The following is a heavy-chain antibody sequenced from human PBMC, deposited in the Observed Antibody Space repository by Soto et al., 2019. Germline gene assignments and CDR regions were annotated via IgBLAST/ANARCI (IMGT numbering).Heavy chain of an antibody. CDR2: VRSKVYGGTT. CDR1: GFSFGDYA. Sequence: SLRLSCKASGFSFGDYAMNWFRQSPGEXLEGGGFVRSKVYGGTTDYAASVRGRFTISRDDSKSIAYLQMNSLKTDDTAVYYRARAGVQITDFDFLYYGFDVWRPGATVTVSS. J-gene: IGHJ6*02. D-gene: IGHD3-16*01. CDR3: ARAGVQITDFDFLYYGFDV. V-gene: IGHV3-49*03.